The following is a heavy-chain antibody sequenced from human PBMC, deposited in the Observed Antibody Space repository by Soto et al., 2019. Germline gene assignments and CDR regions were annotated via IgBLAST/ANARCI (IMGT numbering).Heavy chain of an antibody. J-gene: IGHJ4*02. CDR1: GFTLSVYG. CDR2: ISASSNYK. CDR3: ARGRRSCNSVSCHGGVDY. Sequence: EVQVVESGGGQVKPGGSLRLSCAASGFTLSVYGMNWVRQAPGKGLEWVSFISASSNYKYYADSVRGRFTISRDNARNLLYLQMNSLSAEDTAVYYCARGRRSCNSVSCHGGVDYWGQGALVTISS. V-gene: IGHV3-21*06. D-gene: IGHD2-2*01.